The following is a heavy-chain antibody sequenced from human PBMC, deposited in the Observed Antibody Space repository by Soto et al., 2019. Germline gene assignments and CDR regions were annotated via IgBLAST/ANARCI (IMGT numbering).Heavy chain of an antibody. Sequence: PSETLSLTCTVSGGSISSGTSYWSWIRQCPGKGLEWIGYIFYSGSTNYTPSPRSRVTILVDTSKNQFSLRLSSVTAADTAVYYCARHYPIGNNWNYFDYWGQGTLVTVSS. CDR2: IFYSGST. V-gene: IGHV4-61*01. CDR1: GGSISSGTSY. D-gene: IGHD1-1*01. J-gene: IGHJ4*02. CDR3: ARHYPIGNNWNYFDY.